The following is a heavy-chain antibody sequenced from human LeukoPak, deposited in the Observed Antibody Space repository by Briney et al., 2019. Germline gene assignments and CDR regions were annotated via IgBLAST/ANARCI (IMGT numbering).Heavy chain of an antibody. J-gene: IGHJ4*02. CDR3: ARVDGDYVLIDY. CDR1: GGSISSSSYY. V-gene: IGHV4-39*07. D-gene: IGHD4-17*01. CDR2: IYYSGST. Sequence: PSETLSLTCTVSGGSISSSSYYWGWIRQPPGKGLEWIGSIYYSGSTYYNPSLKSRVTISVDTSKNQFSLKLSSVTAADTAVYYCARVDGDYVLIDYWGQGALVTVSS.